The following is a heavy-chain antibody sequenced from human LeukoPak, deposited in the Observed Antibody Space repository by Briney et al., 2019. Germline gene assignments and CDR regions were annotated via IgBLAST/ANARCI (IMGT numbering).Heavy chain of an antibody. CDR1: GFTFSSYA. CDR2: ISSSSSTI. CDR3: ARDPVVVTASLVY. J-gene: IGHJ4*02. D-gene: IGHD2-21*02. Sequence: PGGSLRLSCAASGFTFSSYAMSWVRQAPGKGLEWVSYISSSSSTIYYADSVKGRFTISRDNAKNSLYLQMNSLRAEDTAVYYCARDPVVVTASLVYWGQGTLVTVSS. V-gene: IGHV3-48*04.